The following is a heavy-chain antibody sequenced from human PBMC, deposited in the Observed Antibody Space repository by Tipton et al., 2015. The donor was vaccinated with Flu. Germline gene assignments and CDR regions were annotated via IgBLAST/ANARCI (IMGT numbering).Heavy chain of an antibody. D-gene: IGHD3-10*02. CDR1: SGSISIINYF. CDR3: ARLSYYDVDLKNFYFDY. V-gene: IGHV4-39*01. J-gene: IGHJ4*02. CDR2: IYPSGTT. Sequence: TLSLTCTVSSGSISIINYFCAWIRQPPGKGLELIGSIYPSGTTYYNPSHKSRVTISVDTSKSHFSLMLRSVTAADTAVYYCARLSYYDVDLKNFYFDYWGQGALVTVSS.